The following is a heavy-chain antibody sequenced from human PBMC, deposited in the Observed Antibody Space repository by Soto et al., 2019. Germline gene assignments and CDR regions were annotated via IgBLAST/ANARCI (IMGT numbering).Heavy chain of an antibody. D-gene: IGHD3-22*01. CDR3: TSLGYDSSGYYGYYFDY. J-gene: IGHJ4*02. Sequence: PGGSLRLSCTASGFTFGDYAMSWFRQAPGKGLEWVGFIRSKAYGGTTEYAASVKGRFTISRDDSKSIAYLQKNSLKTEDTAVYYCTSLGYDSSGYYGYYFDYWGQGTLVTVSS. V-gene: IGHV3-49*03. CDR1: GFTFGDYA. CDR2: IRSKAYGGTT.